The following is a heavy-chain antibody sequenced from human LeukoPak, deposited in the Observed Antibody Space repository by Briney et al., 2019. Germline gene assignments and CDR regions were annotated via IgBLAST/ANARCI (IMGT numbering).Heavy chain of an antibody. CDR2: ITPFNGNT. V-gene: IGHV1-45*02. CDR1: GYTSTYRY. CDR3: ANGPDGYNTY. J-gene: IGHJ4*02. Sequence: SVKVSCKASGYTSTYRYLHWVRQAPGQALEWMGWITPFNGNTNYAQKFQDRVTITRDRSMSTAYMELSSLRSEDTAMYYCANGPDGYNTYWGQGTLVTVSS. D-gene: IGHD5-24*01.